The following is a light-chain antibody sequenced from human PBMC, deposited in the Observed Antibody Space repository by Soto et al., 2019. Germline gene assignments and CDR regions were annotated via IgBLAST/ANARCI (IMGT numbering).Light chain of an antibody. V-gene: IGLV3-21*02. CDR2: DDT. Sequence: SYELTQPPSVSVAPGQTARITCGGNNIGTKSVHWYQQKPGQAPVLVVHDDTDRPSGIPERFSGSNSGNTATLIISRVEAEDEADYSCQVWDTSSDHVVFGGGTKLTVL. CDR1: NIGTKS. CDR3: QVWDTSSDHVV. J-gene: IGLJ2*01.